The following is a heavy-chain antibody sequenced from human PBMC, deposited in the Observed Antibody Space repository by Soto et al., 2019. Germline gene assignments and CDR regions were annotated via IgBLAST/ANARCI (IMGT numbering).Heavy chain of an antibody. Sequence: QVQLQESGPGLVKPSETLSLICTVSGDSMKTYAWTWIRQPPGKGLEWIGFIRDSGTTNYNPSLRTRVTRSIATSKRSCSLTLRSVNAADTAVYYCAREDSRGWVQWLDPWGQGILVTVSS. V-gene: IGHV4-59*01. D-gene: IGHD6-19*01. CDR3: AREDSRGWVQWLDP. CDR1: GDSMKTYA. CDR2: IRDSGTT. J-gene: IGHJ5*02.